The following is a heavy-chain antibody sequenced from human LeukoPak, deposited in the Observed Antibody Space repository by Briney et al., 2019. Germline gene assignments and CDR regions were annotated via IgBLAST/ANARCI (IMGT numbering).Heavy chain of an antibody. CDR2: ISAYNGNT. V-gene: IGHV1-18*01. CDR1: GYTFTSYG. J-gene: IGHJ5*02. D-gene: IGHD2-15*01. Sequence: GASVKVSCKASGYTFTSYGISWVRQAPGRGLEWMGWISAYNGNTNYAQKLQGRVTMTTDTSTSTAYMELRSLRSDDTAVYYCARVAGFFVVVVAAPFDPWGQGTLVTVSS. CDR3: ARVAGFFVVVVAAPFDP.